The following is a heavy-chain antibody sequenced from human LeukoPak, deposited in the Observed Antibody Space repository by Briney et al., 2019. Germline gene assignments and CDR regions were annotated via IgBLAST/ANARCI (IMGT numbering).Heavy chain of an antibody. CDR2: IRSNSDTI. D-gene: IGHD6-25*01. Sequence: QTGGSLRLSCAASGFTFSSYSMNWVRQAPGKGLEWISYIRSNSDTIYYADSVKGRFTISRDNAENSLYLQISSLRAEDAAVYFCAKGSAAGRPYYFDYWGQGTLVTVSS. J-gene: IGHJ4*02. V-gene: IGHV3-48*01. CDR1: GFTFSSYS. CDR3: AKGSAAGRPYYFDY.